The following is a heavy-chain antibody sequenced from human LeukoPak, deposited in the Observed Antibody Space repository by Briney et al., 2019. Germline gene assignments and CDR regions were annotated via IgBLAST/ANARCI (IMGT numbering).Heavy chain of an antibody. V-gene: IGHV4-39*07. D-gene: IGHD3-10*01. CDR1: GGSISSSSYY. J-gene: IGHJ4*02. CDR3: ARGVYYYGSGTYYTK. CDR2: IYYSGST. Sequence: PSETLSLTCTVSGGSISSSSYYWGWIRQPPGKGLEWIGSIYYSGSTYYNPSLKSRVTISVDTSKNQFSLKLSSVTAADTAVYYCARGVYYYGSGTYYTKWGQGTRVTVSS.